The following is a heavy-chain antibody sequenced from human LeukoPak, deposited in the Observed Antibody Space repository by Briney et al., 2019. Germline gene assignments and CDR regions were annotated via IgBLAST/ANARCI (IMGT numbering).Heavy chain of an antibody. J-gene: IGHJ4*02. CDR3: ASSYCSGGHCYPQQTVYYFDY. V-gene: IGHV7-4-1*02. Sequence: GASVKVSCKTSGYTFTRYAMNWVRQAPGQGLEWMGWINTNTGNPAYAPGFTGRFVFSLDTSVSTAYLQISSLKAEDTAVYYCASSYCSGGHCYPQQTVYYFDYWGQGTQVTVSS. CDR1: GYTFTRYA. D-gene: IGHD2-15*01. CDR2: INTNTGNP.